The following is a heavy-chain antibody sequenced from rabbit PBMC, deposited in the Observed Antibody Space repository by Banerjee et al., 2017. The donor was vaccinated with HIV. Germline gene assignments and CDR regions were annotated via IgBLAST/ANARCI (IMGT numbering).Heavy chain of an antibody. V-gene: IGHV1S40*01. Sequence: QSLQESGGGLVQPEGSLTLTCKVSGFDFSIGYYMCWVRQAPGKGLEWIACIYGGSSGSTHYASWAKGRFTISKTSSTTVTLQMTSLTAADTATYFCARDLAGVIGWNFGLWGPGTLVT. CDR3: ARDLAGVIGWNFGL. D-gene: IGHD4-1*01. J-gene: IGHJ6*01. CDR2: IYGGSSGST. CDR1: GFDFSIGYY.